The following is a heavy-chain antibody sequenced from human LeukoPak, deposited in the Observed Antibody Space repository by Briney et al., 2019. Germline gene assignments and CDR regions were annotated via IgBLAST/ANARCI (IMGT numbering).Heavy chain of an antibody. V-gene: IGHV1-18*01. CDR1: GYIFSKYA. J-gene: IGHJ3*02. D-gene: IGHD6-13*01. CDR2: ISVNNGNT. Sequence: ASVTVSFTASGYIFSKYAITWVRQAPGQGLEWMGWISVNNGNTKYAQKFQGRVTMTTDTSTSTAHMELRSLRSDDTAVYYCARVYTGTGTDSDAFDIWGQGTMVTVSS. CDR3: ARVYTGTGTDSDAFDI.